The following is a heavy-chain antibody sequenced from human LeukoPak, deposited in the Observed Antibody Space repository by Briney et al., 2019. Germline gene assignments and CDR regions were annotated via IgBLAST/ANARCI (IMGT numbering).Heavy chain of an antibody. CDR1: GFTFSDYY. CDR3: AKESDRAFDN. D-gene: IGHD1-14*01. CDR2: INHNAETI. V-gene: IGHV3-11*04. J-gene: IGHJ4*02. Sequence: KPGGSLRLSCAASGFTFSDYYMSWIRQAPGKGLEWVSYINHNAETIYYADSVKGRFTISRDNAKNVLYLQMNRLGDGDTAVYYSAKESDRAFDNWGQGTLVTVAS.